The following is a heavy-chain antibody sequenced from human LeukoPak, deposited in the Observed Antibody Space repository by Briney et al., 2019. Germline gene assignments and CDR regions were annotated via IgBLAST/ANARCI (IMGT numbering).Heavy chain of an antibody. Sequence: GGSLRLSCAASGFTFSSYAMSWVRQAPGKGLEWVAVIWYDGSNKYYADSVKGRFTISRDNSKNTLYLQMNSLRAEDTAVYYCARDLAPYSSGWYYYYYGMDVWGQGTTVTVSS. D-gene: IGHD6-19*01. V-gene: IGHV3-33*08. CDR1: GFTFSSYA. CDR2: IWYDGSNK. J-gene: IGHJ6*02. CDR3: ARDLAPYSSGWYYYYYGMDV.